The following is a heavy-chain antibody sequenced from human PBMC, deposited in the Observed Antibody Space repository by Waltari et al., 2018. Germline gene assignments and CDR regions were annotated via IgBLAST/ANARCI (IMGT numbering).Heavy chain of an antibody. D-gene: IGHD4-17*01. CDR1: GGSISSYC. CDR3: ARGYGGNGWFDP. J-gene: IGHJ5*02. CDR2: IYYSGST. V-gene: IGHV4-59*01. Sequence: QVQLQESGPGLVKPSETLSLTCTVSGGSISSYCWSWIRQPPGKGLEWIGYIYYSGSTNYNPSLKSRVTISVDTSKNQFSLKLSSVTAADTAVYYCARGYGGNGWFDPWGQGTLVTVSS.